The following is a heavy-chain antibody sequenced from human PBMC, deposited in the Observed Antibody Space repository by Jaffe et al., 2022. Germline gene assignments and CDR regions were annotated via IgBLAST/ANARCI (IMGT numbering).Heavy chain of an antibody. CDR2: IYYSGST. D-gene: IGHD3-3*01. V-gene: IGHV4-39*01. CDR3: ARLCCNTIFGVAYYFDY. CDR1: GGSISSSSYY. Sequence: QLQLQESGPGLVKPSETLSLTCTVSGGSISSSSYYWGWIRQPPGKGLEWIGSIYYSGSTYYNPSLKSRVTISVDTSKNQFSLKLSSVTAADTAVYYCARLCCNTIFGVAYYFDYWGQGTLVTVSS. J-gene: IGHJ4*02.